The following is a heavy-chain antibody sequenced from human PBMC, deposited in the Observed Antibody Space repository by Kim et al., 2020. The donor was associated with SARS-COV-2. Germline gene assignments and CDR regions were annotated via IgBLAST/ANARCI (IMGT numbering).Heavy chain of an antibody. CDR3: SSLDY. J-gene: IGHJ4*02. Sequence: GGSLRLSCSASGFTFSTYGMNWVRQPPGKGLEWVAGIWYDGSIKNYADSVKGRSTISRNNTQNTLYLQMNSVRAEDTAIYYCSSLDYLGQGTLVTVSS. V-gene: IGHV3-33*01. CDR2: IWYDGSIK. CDR1: GFTFSTYG.